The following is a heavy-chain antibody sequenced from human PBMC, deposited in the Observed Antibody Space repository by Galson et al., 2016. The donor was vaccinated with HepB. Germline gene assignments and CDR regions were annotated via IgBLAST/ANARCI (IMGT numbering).Heavy chain of an antibody. CDR3: ARETCGGSSCYFDF. J-gene: IGHJ4*02. CDR2: VATAGGT. CDR1: GFTFSDYD. V-gene: IGHV3-13*01. Sequence: SLRLSCAASGFTFSDYDMHWVRQGAGKGLEWVSTVATAGGTYYPDSVRGRFTVSRENAKSSLYLQMNNLGAGDTAIYYCARETCGGSSCYFDFWGQGTRVTVAS. D-gene: IGHD2-21*01.